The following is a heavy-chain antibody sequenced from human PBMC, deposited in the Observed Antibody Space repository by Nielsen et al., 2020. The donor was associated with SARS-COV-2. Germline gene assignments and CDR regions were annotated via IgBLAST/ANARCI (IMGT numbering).Heavy chain of an antibody. V-gene: IGHV3-33*01. J-gene: IGHJ4*01. CDR3: AREWWGFDS. D-gene: IGHD2-15*01. CDR2: IWNDASNK. CDR1: GFIFSDYS. Sequence: GGSLRLSCAASGFIFSDYSMHWVRQAPGKGLEWVSFIWNDASNKYYTDSVKGRFTVSRDNSKRTLYLQMNSLRAEDTAVYYCAREWWGFDSWGQGTLVTVS.